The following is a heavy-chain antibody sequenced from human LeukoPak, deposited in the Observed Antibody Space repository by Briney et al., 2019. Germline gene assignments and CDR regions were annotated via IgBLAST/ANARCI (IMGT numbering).Heavy chain of an antibody. CDR1: GFTFSIDA. Sequence: PGRSLRLSCAASGFTFSIDAMHWVRQAPGKGLEWVAVISYDGSNKYYADSVKGRFTISRDNSKNTQYLQMNSLRAEDTAVYYCARASASSSWFFDYWGQGTLVTVSS. J-gene: IGHJ4*02. CDR3: ARASASSSWFFDY. CDR2: ISYDGSNK. V-gene: IGHV3-30*04. D-gene: IGHD6-13*01.